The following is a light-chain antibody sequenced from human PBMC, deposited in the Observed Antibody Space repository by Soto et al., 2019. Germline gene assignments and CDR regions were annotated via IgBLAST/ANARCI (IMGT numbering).Light chain of an antibody. Sequence: DIQMTQSPSTLPASVGDRVTITCRASQSISNWLAWYQQKPGKAPRLLIYDASSMEFGVPSRFSGSGSGTEFTLTIYSLQPDDFATYYCQQYNTYSPTFGQGTKVEVK. V-gene: IGKV1-5*01. CDR2: DAS. CDR3: QQYNTYSPT. J-gene: IGKJ1*01. CDR1: QSISNW.